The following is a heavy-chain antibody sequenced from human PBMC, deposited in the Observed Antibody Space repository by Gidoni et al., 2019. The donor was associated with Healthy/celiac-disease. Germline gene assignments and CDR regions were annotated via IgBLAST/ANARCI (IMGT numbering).Heavy chain of an antibody. CDR1: GGTFSSYA. CDR2: TIPIFGTA. V-gene: IGHV1-69*06. Sequence: QVQLVQSGAEVKKPGSSVKVSGKASGGTFSSYAISWVRQAPGQGLEWMGGTIPIFGTANYAQKFQGRVTITADKSTSTAYMELSSLRSEDTAVYYCASLWTRYFDLDYWGQGTLVTVSA. D-gene: IGHD3-9*01. CDR3: ASLWTRYFDLDY. J-gene: IGHJ4*02.